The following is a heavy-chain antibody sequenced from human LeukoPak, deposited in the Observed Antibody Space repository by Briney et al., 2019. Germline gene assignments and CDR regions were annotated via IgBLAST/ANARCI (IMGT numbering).Heavy chain of an antibody. D-gene: IGHD2-21*02. CDR3: ANQCGGGCSRDF. V-gene: IGHV3-30*18. J-gene: IGHJ4*02. CDR1: GFTFNHYG. CDR2: ILSDGSNK. Sequence: GGSLRLSCAASGFTFNHYGMHWVRQAPGKGLEWVAFILSDGSNKYYADSVKDRFTISRDNPKNTLYLQMSSLRADDTAVYYCANQCGGGCSRDFWGQGTLVTVSS.